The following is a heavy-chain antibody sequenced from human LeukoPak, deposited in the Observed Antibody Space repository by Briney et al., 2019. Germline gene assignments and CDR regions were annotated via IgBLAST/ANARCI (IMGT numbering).Heavy chain of an antibody. CDR3: ARVVTRDPELIDAFDI. V-gene: IGHV1-46*01. CDR2: INPRVGSQ. Sequence: ASVKVSCKASGYTFTSYYMHWVRQAPGQGLEWMGIINPRVGSQTYAQKFQGRVTVTRDTSTSTVYMELSSLRSEDTPVYYCARVVTRDPELIDAFDIWGQGTMVTVSS. CDR1: GYTFTSYY. D-gene: IGHD1-26*01. J-gene: IGHJ3*02.